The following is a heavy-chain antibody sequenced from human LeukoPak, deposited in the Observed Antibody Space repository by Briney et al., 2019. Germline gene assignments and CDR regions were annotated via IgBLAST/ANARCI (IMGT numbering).Heavy chain of an antibody. D-gene: IGHD2-15*01. V-gene: IGHV1-2*02. Sequence: APVRVSYTASEYTFTPYYMHWVRQAPGQGGEWMGWINPNSGGKNYAQKFQGRVTMTRDTSIRTAYMELSRLRSDDTAVYYCAGEYCSGGSCTDAFDIWGQGTMVTVSS. CDR2: INPNSGGK. CDR3: AGEYCSGGSCTDAFDI. CDR1: EYTFTPYY. J-gene: IGHJ3*02.